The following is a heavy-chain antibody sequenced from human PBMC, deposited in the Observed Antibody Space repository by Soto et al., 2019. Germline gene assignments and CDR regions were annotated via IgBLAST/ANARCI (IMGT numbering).Heavy chain of an antibody. CDR1: GDSIRSYS. Sequence: PSETLSLTCSVSGDSIRSYSWSWIRQPPGKGLEWIGNIHYNGNTKYSPSLKSRVTMSVDTSKNHFSLKLISVTTADTAVYFCAREGDLGRWIQPLDSWGHGTQVTVSS. CDR2: IHYNGNT. D-gene: IGHD1-26*01. J-gene: IGHJ5*01. CDR3: AREGDLGRWIQPLDS. V-gene: IGHV4-59*01.